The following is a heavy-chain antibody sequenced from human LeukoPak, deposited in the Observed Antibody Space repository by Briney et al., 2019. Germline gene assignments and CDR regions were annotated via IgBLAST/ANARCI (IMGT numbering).Heavy chain of an antibody. D-gene: IGHD4-17*01. Sequence: GGSLRLSCAASGFTFSGSAMHWVRQASGKGLEWVGRIRSKANSYATAYAASVKGRFTISRDDSKNTAYLQMNSLKTEDTAVYYCTRQGTTVTGAFDIWGQGTMVTVSS. V-gene: IGHV3-73*01. J-gene: IGHJ3*02. CDR2: IRSKANSYAT. CDR1: GFTFSGSA. CDR3: TRQGTTVTGAFDI.